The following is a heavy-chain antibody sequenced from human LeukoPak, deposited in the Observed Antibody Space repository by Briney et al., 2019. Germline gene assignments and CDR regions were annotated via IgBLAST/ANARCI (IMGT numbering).Heavy chain of an antibody. Sequence: GGSLRLSCAASGFTLSSYGMHWVRQAPGKGLERVAVISYDGSNKYYADSVKGRFTISRDNSKNTLYLQMNSLRAEDTAVYYCAKDSSGWLVDYWGQGTLVTVSS. CDR1: GFTLSSYG. V-gene: IGHV3-30*18. CDR2: ISYDGSNK. J-gene: IGHJ4*02. D-gene: IGHD6-19*01. CDR3: AKDSSGWLVDY.